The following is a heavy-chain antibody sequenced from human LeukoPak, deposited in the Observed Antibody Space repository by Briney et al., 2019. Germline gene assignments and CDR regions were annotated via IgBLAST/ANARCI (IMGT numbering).Heavy chain of an antibody. V-gene: IGHV1-2*06. CDR1: GYTFTDYY. CDR2: INPNSGGT. Sequence: ASVKVSCKASGYTFTDYYMHWVRQAPGQGLEWMGRINPNSGGTNYAQKFQGRVTMTRDTSISTAYMELSRLRSDDTAVYYCARGTYYYYYYGMDVWGQGTTVTVSS. J-gene: IGHJ6*02. CDR3: ARGTYYYYYYGMDV. D-gene: IGHD1/OR15-1a*01.